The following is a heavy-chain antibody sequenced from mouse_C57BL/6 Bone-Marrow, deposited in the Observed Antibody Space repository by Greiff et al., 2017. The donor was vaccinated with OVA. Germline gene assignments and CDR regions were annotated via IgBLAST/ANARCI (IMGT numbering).Heavy chain of an antibody. CDR1: GFSLTSYA. V-gene: IGHV2-9-1*01. CDR2: IWNGGGT. CDR3: ATGTLAY. D-gene: IGHD4-1*01. Sequence: VQGVESGPGLVAPSQSLSITCTVSGFSLTSYAISWVRQPPGKGLEWLGVIWNGGGTNYNSDLKSRLCISKDNSKSQVFLKMNSLQTDDTARYYCATGTLAYWGQGTLVTVSA. J-gene: IGHJ3*01.